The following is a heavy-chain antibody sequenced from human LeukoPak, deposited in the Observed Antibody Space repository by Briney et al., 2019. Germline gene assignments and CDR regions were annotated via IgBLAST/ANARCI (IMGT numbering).Heavy chain of an antibody. V-gene: IGHV4-39*01. J-gene: IGHJ5*02. CDR3: ARQVEQLVTGVWFDP. CDR1: GGSITSSSYY. Sequence: PSETLSLTCTVSGGSITSSSYYWGWIRQPPGKGLEWIGSVYYSGSTYYNPSLKSRVTMSVDTSKNQFSLKLSSVTAADTAVYYCARQVEQLVTGVWFDPWGQGTLVTVSS. D-gene: IGHD6-13*01. CDR2: VYYSGST.